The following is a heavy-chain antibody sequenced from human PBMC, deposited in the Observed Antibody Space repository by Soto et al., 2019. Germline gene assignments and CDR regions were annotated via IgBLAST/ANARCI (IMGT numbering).Heavy chain of an antibody. CDR3: ATLPCFPPSASDYGMDV. CDR1: GYTLTELS. J-gene: IGHJ6*02. V-gene: IGHV1-24*01. Sequence: ASVKVSCKVSGYTLTELSMHWVRQAPGKGLEWMGGFDPEDGETIYAQKFQGRVTMTEDTSTDTAYMELSSLRSEDTAVYYCATLPCFPPSASDYGMDVWGQGTTFTVPS. D-gene: IGHD2-15*01. CDR2: FDPEDGET.